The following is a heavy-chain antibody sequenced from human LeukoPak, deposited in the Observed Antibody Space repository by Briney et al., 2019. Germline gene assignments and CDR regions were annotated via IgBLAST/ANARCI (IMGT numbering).Heavy chain of an antibody. Sequence: PGGSLRLSCAASGFIFRDYSMHWVRQAPGKGLEYVSAISSNGGNTYHANSVKDRFTISRDNSKNMLYLQMGRLRAEDTAVYYCARVGEATALDYWGQGTLVTVSS. D-gene: IGHD5-12*01. CDR1: GFIFRDYS. CDR2: ISSNGGNT. V-gene: IGHV3-64*01. J-gene: IGHJ4*02. CDR3: ARVGEATALDY.